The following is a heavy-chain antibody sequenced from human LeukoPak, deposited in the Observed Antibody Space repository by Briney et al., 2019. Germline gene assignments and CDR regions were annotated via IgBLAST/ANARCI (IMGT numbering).Heavy chain of an antibody. J-gene: IGHJ5*02. D-gene: IGHD6-13*01. CDR2: INSDGSIT. Sequence: PGGSLRLSCAASGFTFSSYWMHWVRQAPGKGLVWVSRINSDGSITSYADSVKGRFTISRDNAKNALYLQMNSLRAEDTAVYYCARTWYTSSKFDPWGQGTLVTVSS. CDR3: ARTWYTSSKFDP. V-gene: IGHV3-74*01. CDR1: GFTFSSYW.